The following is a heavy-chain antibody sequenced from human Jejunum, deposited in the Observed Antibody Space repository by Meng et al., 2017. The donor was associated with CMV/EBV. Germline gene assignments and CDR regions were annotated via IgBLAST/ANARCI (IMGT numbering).Heavy chain of an antibody. CDR2: IFGGGSST. V-gene: IGHV3-23*03. CDR1: GFTFSSYA. D-gene: IGHD5-12*01. CDR3: TRESGYLI. Sequence: FAGSGFTFSSYAMSWVRQAPGKGPEWVSFIFGGGSSTYYADSVKGRFTISKDDSKNTLYLQMNSLRVEDTAVYYCTRESGYLIWGQGTTVTVSS. J-gene: IGHJ6*02.